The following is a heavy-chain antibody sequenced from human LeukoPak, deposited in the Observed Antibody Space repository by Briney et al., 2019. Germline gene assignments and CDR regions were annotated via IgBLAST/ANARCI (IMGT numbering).Heavy chain of an antibody. D-gene: IGHD6-13*01. CDR2: IYSGGST. CDR3: AGEGGYSSSLDY. V-gene: IGHV3-66*01. J-gene: IGHJ4*02. Sequence: PGGSLRLSCAASGFTFSSYAMSWVRQAPGKGLEWVSVIYSGGSTYYADSVKGRFTISRDNSKNTLYLQMNSLRAEDTAVYYCAGEGGYSSSLDYWGQGTLVTVSS. CDR1: GFTFSSYA.